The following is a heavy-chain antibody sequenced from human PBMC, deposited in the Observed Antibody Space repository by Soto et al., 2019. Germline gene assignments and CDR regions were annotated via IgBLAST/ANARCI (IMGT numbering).Heavy chain of an antibody. CDR2: ISGSGGST. CDR3: AKSIAARKRVFDY. V-gene: IGHV3-23*01. CDR1: GFTFSSYA. D-gene: IGHD6-6*01. Sequence: EVQLLESGGGLVQPGGSLRLSCAASGFTFSSYAMSWVRQAPGKGLEWVSAISGSGGSTYYAVSVKGRFTISRDNYKNTLYMQMNSLRAEDTAVYYCAKSIAARKRVFDYWGQGTLVTVSS. J-gene: IGHJ4*02.